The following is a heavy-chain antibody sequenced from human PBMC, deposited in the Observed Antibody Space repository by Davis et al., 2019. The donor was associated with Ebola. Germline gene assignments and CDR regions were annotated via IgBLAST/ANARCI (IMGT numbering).Heavy chain of an antibody. CDR2: ISYDGSNK. CDR3: AKDYYDILTGYVGAFDI. Sequence: GGSLRLSCAASGFTFSSYGMHWVRQAPGKGLEWVAVISYDGSNKYYADSVKGRFTISRDNSKNTLYLQMNSLRAEDTAVYYCAKDYYDILTGYVGAFDIWGQGTMVTVSS. CDR1: GFTFSSYG. V-gene: IGHV3-30*18. J-gene: IGHJ3*02. D-gene: IGHD3-9*01.